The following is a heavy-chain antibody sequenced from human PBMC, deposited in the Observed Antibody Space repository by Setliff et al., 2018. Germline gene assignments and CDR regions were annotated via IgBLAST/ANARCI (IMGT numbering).Heavy chain of an antibody. J-gene: IGHJ5*02. V-gene: IGHV3-48*03. CDR3: ARDLLKDP. Sequence: PGGSLRLSCAASGFTFSKYEMNWVRRAPGKGLEWVSYINITGSPTYYADSVKGRFTISRDNAKNTLSLQMDSLTVADTGIYYCARDLLKDPWGQGTLVTVSS. CDR2: INITGSPT. CDR1: GFTFSKYE.